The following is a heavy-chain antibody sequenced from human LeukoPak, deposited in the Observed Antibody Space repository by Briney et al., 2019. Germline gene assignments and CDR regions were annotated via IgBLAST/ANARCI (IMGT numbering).Heavy chain of an antibody. D-gene: IGHD6-19*01. CDR2: IYYSGST. CDR3: VQAGPDAFDI. J-gene: IGHJ3*02. CDR1: SGSISSSSYY. Sequence: PSETLSLTCTVSSGSISSSSYYWGWIRQPPGKGLEWIGSIYYSGSTYYNPSLKSRVTISVDTSKNQFSLKLSSVTAADTAVYYCVQAGPDAFDIWGQGTMVTVSS. V-gene: IGHV4-39*07.